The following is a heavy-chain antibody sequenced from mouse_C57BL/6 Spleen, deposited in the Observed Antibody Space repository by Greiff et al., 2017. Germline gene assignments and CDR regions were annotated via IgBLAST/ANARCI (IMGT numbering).Heavy chain of an antibody. CDR2: ISRGSSTI. V-gene: IGHV5-17*01. D-gene: IGHD1-1*01. J-gene: IGHJ4*01. CDR1: GFTFSDYG. Sequence: EVKLMESGGGLVKPGGSLKLSCAASGFTFSDYGMHWVRQAPEKGLEWVAYISRGSSTIYYADTVKGRFTITRDNAKNTLFLQMTSLRSEDTAMYYCARDGSSPEYYAMDYWGQGTSVTVSS. CDR3: ARDGSSPEYYAMDY.